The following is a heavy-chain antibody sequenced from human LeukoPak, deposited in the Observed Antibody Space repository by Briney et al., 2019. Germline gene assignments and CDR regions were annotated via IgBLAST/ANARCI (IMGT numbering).Heavy chain of an antibody. CDR1: GFTFSNYA. V-gene: IGHV3-23*01. CDR3: ATYIPDSSSWYRL. D-gene: IGHD6-13*01. CDR2: ISGSGGNT. Sequence: PGGSLRLSCAASGFTFSNYAMSWVRQAPGKGLEWVSAISGSGGNTYYADSVKGRFTISRDNSKNTLYLQMNSLRAEDTAVYYCATYIPDSSSWYRLWGQGTLVTVSS. J-gene: IGHJ4*02.